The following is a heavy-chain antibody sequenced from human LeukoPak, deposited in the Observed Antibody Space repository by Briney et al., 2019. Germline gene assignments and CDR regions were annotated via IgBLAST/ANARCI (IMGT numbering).Heavy chain of an antibody. Sequence: PSQTLSLTCAVSGGSISSGGYSWSWIRQPPGKGLEWIGYIYHSGSTYYNPSLKSRVTISVDRSKNQFSLKLSSVTAADTAVYYCARGRVGAYTTLYYYYGMDVWGQGTTVTVSS. CDR1: GGSISSGGYS. CDR3: ARGRVGAYTTLYYYYGMDV. V-gene: IGHV4-30-2*01. J-gene: IGHJ6*02. CDR2: IYHSGST. D-gene: IGHD1-26*01.